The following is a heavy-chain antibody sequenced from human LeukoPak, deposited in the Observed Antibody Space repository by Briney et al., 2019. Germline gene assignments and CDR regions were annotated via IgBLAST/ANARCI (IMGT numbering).Heavy chain of an antibody. D-gene: IGHD6-19*01. J-gene: IGHJ4*02. Sequence: GASVKVSFKSSVYTFTGYYMHWVRQAPGQGLEWMGWINPNSGGTNYEQKFQGRVTMTRDTSISTAYMELSRLRSDDTAVYYCARDTDSSGWYYFDYWGQGTLVTVSS. CDR3: ARDTDSSGWYYFDY. CDR2: INPNSGGT. CDR1: VYTFTGYY. V-gene: IGHV1-2*02.